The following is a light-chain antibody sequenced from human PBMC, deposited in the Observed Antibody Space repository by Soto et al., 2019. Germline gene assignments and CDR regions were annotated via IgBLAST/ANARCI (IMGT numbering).Light chain of an antibody. CDR3: CSYTSSDTPV. CDR1: SSDVGDYTY. V-gene: IGLV2-14*03. CDR2: DVT. Sequence: QSALTQPASVSGSPGQSITISCTGTSSDVGDYTYVSWYQHHPGKAPKVMIYDVTNRPSGVSNRFSGSKSGNTASLTISGLQTEDEADYYCCSYTSSDTPVFGGGTKVTVL. J-gene: IGLJ2*01.